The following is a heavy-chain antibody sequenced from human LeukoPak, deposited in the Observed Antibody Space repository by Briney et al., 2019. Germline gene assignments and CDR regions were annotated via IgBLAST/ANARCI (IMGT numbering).Heavy chain of an antibody. J-gene: IGHJ4*02. V-gene: IGHV3-48*01. CDR1: GFTFSSYS. CDR3: TRVGYIDEGIDY. CDR2: ISSSGSTI. Sequence: PGGSLRLSCAASGFTFSSYSMNWVRQAPGKGLEWISYISSSGSTINYADSVKGRFTISRDSAKNSLYLQMNSLRAEDTAIYYCTRVGYIDEGIDYWGQGTLVTVSS. D-gene: IGHD5-24*01.